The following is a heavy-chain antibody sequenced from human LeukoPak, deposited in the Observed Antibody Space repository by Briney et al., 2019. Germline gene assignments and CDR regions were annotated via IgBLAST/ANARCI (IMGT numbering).Heavy chain of an antibody. Sequence: GASVKVSCKASGYTFTSYDINWVRQATGQGLEWMGWMNPNSGNTGYAQKFQGRVTITRNTSISTAYMELSSLRSEDTAVYYCAREKQPGYYDILTGPDDAFDIWGQGTMVTVSS. CDR2: MNPNSGNT. D-gene: IGHD3-9*01. J-gene: IGHJ3*02. V-gene: IGHV1-8*03. CDR3: AREKQPGYYDILTGPDDAFDI. CDR1: GYTFTSYD.